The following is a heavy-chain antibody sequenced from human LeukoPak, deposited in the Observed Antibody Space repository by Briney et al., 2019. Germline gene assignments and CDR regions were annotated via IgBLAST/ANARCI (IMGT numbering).Heavy chain of an antibody. J-gene: IGHJ4*02. Sequence: GGSLRLSCAASGFTFSSYAMSWVRQAPGKGLEWVSAISGSGGSTYYADSVKGRFTISRDNSKNTLYLQMNSLRAEDTAVYYCAKIPDYDILTGYFHTYLDYWGQGTLVTVSS. CDR1: GFTFSSYA. V-gene: IGHV3-23*01. D-gene: IGHD3-9*01. CDR3: AKIPDYDILTGYFHTYLDY. CDR2: ISGSGGST.